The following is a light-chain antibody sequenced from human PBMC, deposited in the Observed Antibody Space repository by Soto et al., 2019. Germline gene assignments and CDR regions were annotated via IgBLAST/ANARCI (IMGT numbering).Light chain of an antibody. CDR2: TTS. CDR3: QQANRFPIT. CDR1: QDISSW. V-gene: IGKV1-12*01. J-gene: IGKJ5*01. Sequence: DIQMTQSPSFVSASVGDRVTVTCRASQDISSWLAWYQQKPGKAPKLLIYTTSTLGSGVPSRFSGSRSGTDFTLTSSGLQPEDFATYYCQQANRFPITFGQGTRLEIK.